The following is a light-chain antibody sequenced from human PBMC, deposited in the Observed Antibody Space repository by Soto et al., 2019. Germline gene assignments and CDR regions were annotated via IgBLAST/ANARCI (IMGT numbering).Light chain of an antibody. CDR1: SSNIGAGYD. Sequence: QSVLTQPPSVSGAPGQRVTISCTGSSSNIGAGYDVHWYQQLPETGPKLLIYGNSNRPSGVPDRFSGSKSGTSASLAITGLQAEDEADYYCQSYDSTLSGSSVVFGGGTKLTVL. J-gene: IGLJ2*01. V-gene: IGLV1-40*01. CDR2: GNS. CDR3: QSYDSTLSGSSVV.